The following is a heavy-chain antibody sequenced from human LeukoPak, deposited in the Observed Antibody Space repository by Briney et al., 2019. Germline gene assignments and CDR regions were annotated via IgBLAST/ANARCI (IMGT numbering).Heavy chain of an antibody. V-gene: IGHV5-51*01. CDR1: GYIFTSYW. D-gene: IGHD3-22*01. CDR2: IYPGDSDT. J-gene: IGHJ4*02. Sequence: GEPLKISCKGSGYIFTSYWIGWVRQMPGKGLEWMGIIYPGDSDTRYSPSFQGQVTISADKSISTAYLQWSSLKASDTAMYYCARLKGYYDSSGSLFDYRGQGTLVTVSS. CDR3: ARLKGYYDSSGSLFDY.